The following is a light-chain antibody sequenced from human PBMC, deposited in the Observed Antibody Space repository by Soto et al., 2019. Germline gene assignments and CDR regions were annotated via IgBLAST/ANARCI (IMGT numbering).Light chain of an antibody. CDR2: QVS. J-gene: IGLJ1*01. Sequence: QSALTQPASVSGSPGQSITISCTGTSSDVGAFDYVSWYQQRPGKAPKLLIYQVSNRPSGVSNRFSGYKSGSTASLSISGLQAEDEADYYCNSYTSSSTYVFGPGTKLTVL. V-gene: IGLV2-14*01. CDR3: NSYTSSSTYV. CDR1: SSDVGAFDY.